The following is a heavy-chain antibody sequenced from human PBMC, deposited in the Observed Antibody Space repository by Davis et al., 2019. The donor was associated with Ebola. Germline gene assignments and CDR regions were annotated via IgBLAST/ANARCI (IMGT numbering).Heavy chain of an antibody. D-gene: IGHD6-13*01. CDR1: GGSISSYY. V-gene: IGHV4-59*01. Sequence: MPGGSLRLSCTVSGGSISSYYWSWIRQPPGKGLEWIGHIYYSGSTNYNPSLKSRVTISVDTSKNQFSLKLSSVTAADTAVYYCARALPRAAAQFGWCEPWGQGTLVTVSS. CDR2: IYYSGST. CDR3: ARALPRAAAQFGWCEP. J-gene: IGHJ5*02.